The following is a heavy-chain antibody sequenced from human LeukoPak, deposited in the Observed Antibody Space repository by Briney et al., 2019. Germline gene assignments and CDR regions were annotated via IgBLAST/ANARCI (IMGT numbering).Heavy chain of an antibody. J-gene: IGHJ4*02. CDR3: ARIYGDYGGGIFDY. V-gene: IGHV4-30-2*01. Sequence: PSETLSLTCTVSGGSISSGDYYWNWIRQPPGKGLEWIGYIYHSGSTYYNPSLKSRVTISVDRSKNQFSLKLSSVTAADTAVYYCARIYGDYGGGIFDYWGQGTLVTVSS. CDR2: IYHSGST. CDR1: GGSISSGDYY. D-gene: IGHD4-17*01.